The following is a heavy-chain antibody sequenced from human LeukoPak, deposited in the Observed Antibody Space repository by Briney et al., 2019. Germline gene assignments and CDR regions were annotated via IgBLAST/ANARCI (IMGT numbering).Heavy chain of an antibody. D-gene: IGHD6-13*01. CDR1: GFTFSSYG. Sequence: TGGSLRLSCAASGFTFSSYGMHWVRQAPGKGLEWVAVISYDGSNKYYADSVKGRFTISRDNSKNTLYLQMNSLRAEDTAVYYCAKDRSSSWWGQGTLVTVSS. CDR3: AKDRSSSW. CDR2: ISYDGSNK. J-gene: IGHJ4*02. V-gene: IGHV3-30*18.